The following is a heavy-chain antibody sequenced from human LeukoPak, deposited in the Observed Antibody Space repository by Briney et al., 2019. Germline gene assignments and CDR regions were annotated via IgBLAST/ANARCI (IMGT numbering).Heavy chain of an antibody. D-gene: IGHD6-19*01. CDR3: ARDDYSSGWSYSDY. CDR2: ITSSGSTI. V-gene: IGHV3-48*03. CDR1: GFTFSSYE. Sequence: GGSLRLSCTASGFTFSSYEMNWVRQGPGKGLEWVSYITSSGSTIHYADSVKGRFTVSRDNAKNSLYLQMHSLRAEDTAVYYCARDDYSSGWSYSDYWGQGTLVTVSS. J-gene: IGHJ4*02.